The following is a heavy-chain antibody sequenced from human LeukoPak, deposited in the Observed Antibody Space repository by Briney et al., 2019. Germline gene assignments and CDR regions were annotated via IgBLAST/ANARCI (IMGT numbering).Heavy chain of an antibody. CDR2: ISISSNYI. D-gene: IGHD3-3*01. CDR1: GFTFSRYS. V-gene: IGHV3-21*01. CDR3: ARDRNTDFWSGYYTNYFDY. Sequence: GGSLRLSCAASGFTFSRYSMNWVRQAPGKGLEWVSSISISSNYIYYPDSLKGRFTISRDNAKNSLYLQMNSLRAEDTAVYYCARDRNTDFWSGYYTNYFDYWGQGTLVTVSS. J-gene: IGHJ4*02.